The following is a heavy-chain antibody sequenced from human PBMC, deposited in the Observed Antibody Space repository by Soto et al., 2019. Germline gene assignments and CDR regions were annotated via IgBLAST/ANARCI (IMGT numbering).Heavy chain of an antibody. D-gene: IGHD6-19*01. V-gene: IGHV3-9*01. J-gene: IGHJ4*02. Sequence: GGSLRLSCAASGFTFDDYAMHWVRQAPGKGLEWVSGISWNSGSIGYADSVKGRFTISRDNAKNSLYLQMNSLRAEDTALYYCAKDPRSFDSSGWNGFDYWGQGTLVTVSS. CDR3: AKDPRSFDSSGWNGFDY. CDR2: ISWNSGSI. CDR1: GFTFDDYA.